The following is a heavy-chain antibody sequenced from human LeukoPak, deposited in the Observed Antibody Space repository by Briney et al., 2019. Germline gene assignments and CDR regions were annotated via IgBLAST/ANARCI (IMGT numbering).Heavy chain of an antibody. CDR3: AKEGGYSYENYYYYYMDV. CDR2: ISSSSSYI. V-gene: IGHV3-21*01. D-gene: IGHD5-18*01. J-gene: IGHJ6*03. CDR1: GFTFSSYS. Sequence: PGGSLRLSCAASGFTFSSYSMNWVRQAPGKGLEWVSSISSSSSYIYYADSVKGRFTISRDNAKNSLYLQMNSLRAEDTAVYYCAKEGGYSYENYYYYYMDVWGKGTTVTVSS.